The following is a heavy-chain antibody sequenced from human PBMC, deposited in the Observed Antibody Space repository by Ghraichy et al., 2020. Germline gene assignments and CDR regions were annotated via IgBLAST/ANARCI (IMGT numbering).Heavy chain of an antibody. CDR3: ARDYTGAMVATGGMDV. CDR1: GFTVSSNY. CDR2: IYSGGST. Sequence: GGSLRLSCAASGFTVSSNYMSWVRQAPGKGLEWVSVIYSGGSTYYADSVKGRFTISRDNSKNTLYLQMNSLRAEDTAVYYCARDYTGAMVATGGMDVWGQGTTVTVSS. V-gene: IGHV3-53*01. D-gene: IGHD5-12*01. J-gene: IGHJ6*02.